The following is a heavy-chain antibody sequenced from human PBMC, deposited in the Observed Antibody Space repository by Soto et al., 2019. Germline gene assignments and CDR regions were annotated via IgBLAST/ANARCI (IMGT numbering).Heavy chain of an antibody. D-gene: IGHD2-2*01. V-gene: IGHV4-34*01. J-gene: IGHJ6*03. CDR2: INHSGST. CDR1: GGSFSGYY. Sequence: SETLSLTCAVYGGSFSGYYWIWIRQPPGKGLEWIGEINHSGSTNYNPSLKSRVTISVDTSKNQFSLKLSSVTAADTAVYYCATGYCSSTSCYYYYYMDVWGKGTTVTVSS. CDR3: ATGYCSSTSCYYYYYMDV.